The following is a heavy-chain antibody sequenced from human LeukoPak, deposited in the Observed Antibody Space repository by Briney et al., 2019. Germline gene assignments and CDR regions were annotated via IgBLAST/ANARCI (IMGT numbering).Heavy chain of an antibody. J-gene: IGHJ4*02. CDR1: GGSISSSNYY. CDR3: ARENYGSGSYYAY. V-gene: IGHV4-39*01. D-gene: IGHD3-10*01. CDR2: IYYSGST. Sequence: PSETLSLTCTVSGGSISSSNYYWGWIRHPPGRGLEWIGSIYYSGSTYYNPSLKSRVTISADTSKNQFSLKLSSVTAADTAVYYCARENYGSGSYYAYWGQGTLVTVSS.